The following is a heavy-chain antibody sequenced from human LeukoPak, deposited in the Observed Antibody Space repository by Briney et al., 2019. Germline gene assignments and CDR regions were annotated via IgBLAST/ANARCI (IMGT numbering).Heavy chain of an antibody. V-gene: IGHV4-4*09. CDR1: GRSISSYY. D-gene: IGHD6-19*01. J-gene: IGHJ4*02. CDR3: ARRRQDSSGWEYYFDY. CDR2: IYTSGST. Sequence: SETLSLTCTVAGRSISSYYWSWIRQPPGKGMEWIGYIYTSGSTNYNPSLKSRVTISVDTSKNQFSLKLSSVSAADTAVYYCARRRQDSSGWEYYFDYWGQGTLVTVSS.